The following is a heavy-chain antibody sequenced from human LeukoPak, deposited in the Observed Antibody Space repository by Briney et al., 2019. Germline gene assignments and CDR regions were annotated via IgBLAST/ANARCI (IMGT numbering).Heavy chain of an antibody. CDR2: IIPIFGTA. D-gene: IGHD2-15*01. J-gene: IGHJ4*02. CDR3: ANLYCSGGSCSSYS. Sequence: SVKVSCKASGGTFSSYAISWVRQAPGQGLEWVGGIIPIFGTANYAQKFQGRVTITADESTSTAYMELSSLRSEDTAVYYCANLYCSGGSCSSYSWGQGTLVTVSS. CDR1: GGTFSSYA. V-gene: IGHV1-69*13.